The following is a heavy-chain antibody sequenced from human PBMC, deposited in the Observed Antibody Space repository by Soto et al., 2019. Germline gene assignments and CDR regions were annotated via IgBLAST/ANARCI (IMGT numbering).Heavy chain of an antibody. V-gene: IGHV3-21*04. CDR1: GFTFSSYS. D-gene: IGHD6-6*01. Sequence: PGGSLRLSCAASGFTFSSYSMNWVRQAPGKGLEWVSCMSSTSSDTYYADSVKGRFTISRDNAKNSLYLQMNSLRGEDPAVYYCAAPQAEPARKYWFDPWGQGTPVTVSS. J-gene: IGHJ5*02. CDR3: AAPQAEPARKYWFDP. CDR2: MSSTSSDT.